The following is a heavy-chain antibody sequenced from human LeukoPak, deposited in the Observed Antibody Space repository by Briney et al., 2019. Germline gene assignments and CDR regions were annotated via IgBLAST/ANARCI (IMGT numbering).Heavy chain of an antibody. D-gene: IGHD6-19*01. J-gene: IGHJ4*02. CDR2: ISVDGEIA. CDR1: RFSVSSFG. V-gene: IGHV3-23*01. Sequence: GGSLRLSCAVSRFSVSSFGMSWVRQAPGKGLEWISAISVDGEIAYYADSVKGRFIISRDNSKNTLYLQMSSLRAEDTAVYYCAQGYSSGWYPYWGQGSLVSVSS. CDR3: AQGYSSGWYPY.